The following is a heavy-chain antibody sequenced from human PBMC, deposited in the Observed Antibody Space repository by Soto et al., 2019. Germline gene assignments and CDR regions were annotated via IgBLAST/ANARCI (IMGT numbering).Heavy chain of an antibody. D-gene: IGHD3-22*01. CDR1: GDSVSSNSAA. Sequence: SQTLSLTCAISGDSVSSNSAAWNWIRQSPSRGLEWLGRTYYRSKWYNDYAVSVKSRITINPDTSKNQFSLQLNSVTPEDTAVYYCAGEIHYYDSSGYTPALNNNWFDPWGQGTLVTVSS. CDR3: AGEIHYYDSSGYTPALNNNWFDP. J-gene: IGHJ5*02. V-gene: IGHV6-1*01. CDR2: TYYRSKWYN.